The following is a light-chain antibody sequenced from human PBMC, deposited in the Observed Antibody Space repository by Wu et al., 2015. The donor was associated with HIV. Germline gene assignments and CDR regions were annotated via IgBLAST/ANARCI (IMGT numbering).Light chain of an antibody. Sequence: EIVLTQSPDTLSLSPGDRATLSCRASQSVSSYLAWYQQKPGQAPRLLIYDASNRATGIPARFSGSGSGTDFTLTISSLEPEDFAIYYCQQHNNWPLTFGGGTKVEIK. V-gene: IGKV3-11*01. CDR1: QSVSSY. J-gene: IGKJ4*01. CDR3: QQHNNWPLT. CDR2: DAS.